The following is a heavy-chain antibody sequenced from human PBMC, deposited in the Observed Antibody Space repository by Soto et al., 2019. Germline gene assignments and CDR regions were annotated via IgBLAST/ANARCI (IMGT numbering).Heavy chain of an antibody. D-gene: IGHD3-3*01. CDR1: GFTFSSYE. CDR3: ARDGARITIFGVVIINAFDI. J-gene: IGHJ3*02. Sequence: GGSLRLSCAASGFTFSSYEMNWVRQAPGKGLEWVSYISNSGSTIYYADSVKGRFTISRDNAKNSLYLQMNSLRAEDTAVYYCARDGARITIFGVVIINAFDIWGQGTMVTVSS. CDR2: ISNSGSTI. V-gene: IGHV3-48*03.